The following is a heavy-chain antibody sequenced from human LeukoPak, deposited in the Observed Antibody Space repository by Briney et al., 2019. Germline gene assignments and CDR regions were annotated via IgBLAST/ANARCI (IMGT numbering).Heavy chain of an antibody. J-gene: IGHJ6*03. CDR2: IYYSGST. D-gene: IGHD3-16*01. CDR3: ARETSQKGAHYMDV. Sequence: RSSETLSLTCTVSGGSISSYYWSWLRQPPGKGLKWIGYIYYSGSTSYSPSLRSRVTISVDTSKNQFSLKLSSVTAADTAVYYCARETSQKGAHYMDVWGKGTTVTISS. V-gene: IGHV4-59*01. CDR1: GGSISSYY.